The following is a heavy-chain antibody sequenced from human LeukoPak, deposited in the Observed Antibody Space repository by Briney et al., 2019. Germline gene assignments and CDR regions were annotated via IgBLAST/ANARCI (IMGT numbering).Heavy chain of an antibody. V-gene: IGHV4-34*01. CDR2: INHSGST. CDR3: ARPPLAAHHYGMDA. J-gene: IGHJ6*02. Sequence: SETLSLTCAVYGGSFSGYYWSWIRQPPGKGLEWIGEINHSGSTNYDPSLKSRVTISVDTSKNQFSLKLSSVTAADTAVYYCARPPLAAHHYGMDAWGQGTTVTVSS. CDR1: GGSFSGYY. D-gene: IGHD6-13*01.